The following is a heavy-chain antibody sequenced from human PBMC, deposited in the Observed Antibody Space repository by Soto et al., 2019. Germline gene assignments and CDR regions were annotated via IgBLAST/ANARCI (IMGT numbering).Heavy chain of an antibody. V-gene: IGHV3-9*01. CDR3: AKDTAPRFYDANGHLDS. J-gene: IGHJ4*02. D-gene: IGHD2-8*01. CDR2: INWDSEDI. Sequence: VQLVESGGGLVQPGGSRRLSCVVSGINFDDFAMHWVRQVPGKGLEWVSGINWDSEDIGYADSVKGRFTISRDNAKNSLYLQMNSLKAEDTALYYCAKDTAPRFYDANGHLDSWGQGTPVTVSS. CDR1: GINFDDFA.